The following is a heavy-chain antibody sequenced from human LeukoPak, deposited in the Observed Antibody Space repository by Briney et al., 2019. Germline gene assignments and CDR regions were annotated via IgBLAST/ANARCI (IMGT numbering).Heavy chain of an antibody. CDR3: ARVPADGYKNYYYMDV. D-gene: IGHD3-22*01. Sequence: SETLSLTCAVYGGSFSGYYWSWIRQPPGKGLEWIGEINHSGSTNYNPSLKSRVTISVDTSKNQFSLKLSSVTAADTAVYYCARVPADGYKNYYYMDVWGKGTTVTVSS. V-gene: IGHV4-34*01. J-gene: IGHJ6*03. CDR1: GGSFSGYY. CDR2: INHSGST.